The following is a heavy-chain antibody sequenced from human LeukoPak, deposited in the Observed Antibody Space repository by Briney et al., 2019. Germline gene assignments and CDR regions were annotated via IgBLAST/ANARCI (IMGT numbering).Heavy chain of an antibody. J-gene: IGHJ4*02. CDR1: GGSISRSSYY. CDR3: ARHREEQQLGYFDY. V-gene: IGHV4-39*01. Sequence: SETLSLTCTVSGGSISRSSYYWGWIRQPPGKGLEWIGSIYYSGSTYYNPSLKSRVTVSVDTSKNQFSLKLSSVAAADTAVYYCARHREEQQLGYFDYWGQGTLVTVSS. D-gene: IGHD6-13*01. CDR2: IYYSGST.